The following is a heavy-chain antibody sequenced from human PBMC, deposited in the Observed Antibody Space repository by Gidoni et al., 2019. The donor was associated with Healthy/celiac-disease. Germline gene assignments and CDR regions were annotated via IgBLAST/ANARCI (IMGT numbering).Heavy chain of an antibody. CDR1: GGSFSGYY. Sequence: QVQLQQWGAGLLTPSETLSLTCAVYGGSFSGYYWSWIRQPPGKGLEWIGEINHSGSTNYNPSLKSRVTISVETSKNQFSLKLSSGTAADTAVYYCALRNIPGRRLDYWGQGTLVTVSS. CDR3: ALRNIPGRRLDY. V-gene: IGHV4-34*01. CDR2: INHSGST. D-gene: IGHD3-10*01. J-gene: IGHJ4*02.